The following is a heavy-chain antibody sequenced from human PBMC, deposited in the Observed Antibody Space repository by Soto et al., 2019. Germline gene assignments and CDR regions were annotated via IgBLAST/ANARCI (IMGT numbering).Heavy chain of an antibody. CDR2: INPSGGST. Sequence: GASVKVSCKASGYTFTSYYMHWVRQAPGQGLEWMGIINPSGGSTSYAQKFQGRVTMTRDTSTSTVYMELSSLRSEDTAVYYCARSRAHCGGDCYPHDAFDIWGQGTMVTVSS. CDR3: ARSRAHCGGDCYPHDAFDI. J-gene: IGHJ3*02. D-gene: IGHD2-21*02. V-gene: IGHV1-46*01. CDR1: GYTFTSYY.